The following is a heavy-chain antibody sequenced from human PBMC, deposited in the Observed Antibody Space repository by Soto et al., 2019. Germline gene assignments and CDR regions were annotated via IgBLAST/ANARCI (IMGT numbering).Heavy chain of an antibody. CDR1: GFSFGGYG. D-gene: IGHD3-16*01. CDR2: IRYDGSNE. J-gene: IGHJ4*02. CDR3: AKDPRVIMIAFVGHHFDY. Sequence: GGSLRLSCAASGFSFGGYGMHWVRQAPGKGLEWVAVIRYDGSNEYYADSAKGRFTISRDNSKNTLYLQMNSLRAEDTAVYYCAKDPRVIMIAFVGHHFDYWGQGTLVIVSS. V-gene: IGHV3-30*02.